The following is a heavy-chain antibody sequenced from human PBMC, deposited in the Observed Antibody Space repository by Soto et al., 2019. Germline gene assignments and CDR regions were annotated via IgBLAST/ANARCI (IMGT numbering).Heavy chain of an antibody. CDR2: ISGSGCST. J-gene: IGHJ6*02. CDR1: GFTCSSYA. D-gene: IGHD3-22*01. Sequence: PGGSLRRYCAASGFTCSSYAMRWVRQAPGKGLECVSAISGSGCSTYYADCVKGRFTISRSNSKNTLYLQSNSLRAEDTAVYYCAKDSARFRSWYYGSSGYYDARVNHYYGMARWAQGT. CDR3: AKDSARFRSWYYGSSGYYDARVNHYYGMAR. V-gene: IGHV3-23*01.